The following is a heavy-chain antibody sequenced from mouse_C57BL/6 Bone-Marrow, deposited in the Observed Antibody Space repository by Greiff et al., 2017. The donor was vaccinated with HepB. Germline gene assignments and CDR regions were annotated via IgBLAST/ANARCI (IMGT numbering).Heavy chain of an antibody. V-gene: IGHV5-9*01. Sequence: EVHLVESGGGLVKPGGSLKLSCAASGFTFSSYTMSWVRQTPEKRLEWVATISGGGGNTYYPDSVKGRFTISRDNAKNTLYLQMSSLRSEDTALYYCATYSNYSRFAYWGQGTLVTVSA. D-gene: IGHD2-5*01. CDR1: GFTFSSYT. CDR2: ISGGGGNT. CDR3: ATYSNYSRFAY. J-gene: IGHJ3*01.